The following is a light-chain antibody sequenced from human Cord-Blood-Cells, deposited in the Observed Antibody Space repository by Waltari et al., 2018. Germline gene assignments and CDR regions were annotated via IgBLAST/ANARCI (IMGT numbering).Light chain of an antibody. CDR3: QQYDNLPRALT. J-gene: IGKJ4*01. CDR1: QDISNY. Sequence: DIQMTQSPSSLSASVGDRATITCQASQDISNYLNWYQQKPGKAPKLLIYDASNLETGVPSRFSGSGSWTDFTFTISSLQPEDIATYYCQQYDNLPRALTFGGGTKVEIK. V-gene: IGKV1-33*01. CDR2: DAS.